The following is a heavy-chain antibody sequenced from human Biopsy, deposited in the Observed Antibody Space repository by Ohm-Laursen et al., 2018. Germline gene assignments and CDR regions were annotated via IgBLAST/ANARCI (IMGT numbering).Heavy chain of an antibody. V-gene: IGHV1-69*06. CDR2: NIPILGTG. Sequence: ASVKVSCKAPGGTFSKYGVNWVRQAPGQGLEWLGGNIPILGTGNYAPMFHGRVTVVADTSTGTATMELRSLRPDDTAVYYCATKLTGYFHHWGQGTLVIVSS. J-gene: IGHJ1*01. CDR1: GGTFSKYG. CDR3: ATKLTGYFHH. D-gene: IGHD3-9*01.